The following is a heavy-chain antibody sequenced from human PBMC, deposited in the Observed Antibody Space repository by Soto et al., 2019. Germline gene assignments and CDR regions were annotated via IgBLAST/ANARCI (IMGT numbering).Heavy chain of an antibody. Sequence: PSETLSLTCTVSGGSISSSHYWGWIRQPPGKGLEWIGSVSYSGSTYYNPSFKSRVTISGDTSKNQFSLKVNSMTATDTAVYYFARHYNTGAFFDYWGQGTLVRVS. V-gene: IGHV4-39*01. CDR2: VSYSGST. D-gene: IGHD1-20*01. J-gene: IGHJ4*02. CDR1: GGSISSSHY. CDR3: ARHYNTGAFFDY.